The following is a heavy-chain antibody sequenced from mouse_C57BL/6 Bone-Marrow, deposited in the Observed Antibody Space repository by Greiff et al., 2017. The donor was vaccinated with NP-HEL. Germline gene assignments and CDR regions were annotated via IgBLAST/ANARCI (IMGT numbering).Heavy chain of an antibody. CDR1: GFTFSSYA. J-gene: IGHJ1*03. D-gene: IGHD1-1*01. Sequence: EVKLVESGEGLVKPGGSLKLSCAASGFTFSSYAMSWVRQTPEKRLEWVAYISSGGDYIYYADTVKGRFTISRDNARNTLYLQMSSLKSEDTAMYYCTRDPGMYYYGSSHWYFDVWGTGTTVTVSS. CDR2: ISSGGDYI. V-gene: IGHV5-9-1*02. CDR3: TRDPGMYYYGSSHWYFDV.